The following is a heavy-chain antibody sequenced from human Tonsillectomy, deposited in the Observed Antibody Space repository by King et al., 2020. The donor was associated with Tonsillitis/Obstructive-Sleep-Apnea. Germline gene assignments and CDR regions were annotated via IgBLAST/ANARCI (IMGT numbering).Heavy chain of an antibody. CDR1: GFTFSNAW. CDR3: TTDAPVSHTLDY. V-gene: IGHV3-15*01. CDR2: IKSKTEVGTK. J-gene: IGHJ4*02. D-gene: IGHD2-2*02. Sequence: DVQLVESGGGLVKPGGSLRLSWEASGFTFSNAWMSWVRQAPGKGREWVGRIKSKTEVGTKNYAAPGKGRFTISRDDSKNTRYLQMNSLKTEDTAVYYCTTDAPVSHTLDYWGQGTLVTVSS.